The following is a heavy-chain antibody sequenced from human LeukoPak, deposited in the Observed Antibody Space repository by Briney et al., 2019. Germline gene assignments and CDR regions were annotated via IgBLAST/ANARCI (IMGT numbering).Heavy chain of an antibody. CDR1: GFTFSSYS. Sequence: GGSLSLSCAASGFTFSSYSMNWVRQAPGKGLEWVSYISSSSSTIYYADSVKGRFTISRDNAKNSLYLQMNSLRAEDTAVYYCARDLTVTRGGDWDYWGQGTLVTVSS. CDR2: ISSSSSTI. D-gene: IGHD4-17*01. J-gene: IGHJ4*02. V-gene: IGHV3-48*01. CDR3: ARDLTVTRGGDWDY.